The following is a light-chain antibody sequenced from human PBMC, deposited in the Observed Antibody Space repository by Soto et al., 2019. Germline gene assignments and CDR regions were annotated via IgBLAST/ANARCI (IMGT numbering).Light chain of an antibody. CDR2: DDS. V-gene: IGLV2-14*01. CDR1: SSDVGVYHY. J-gene: IGLJ1*01. Sequence: QSALTQPASVSGSPGQSITISCTGTSSDVGVYHYVSWYQQHPGKAPKLMIYDDSNRPSGVSHRFSGSKSGNTASLTISGLQAEDEAIYYCNSYTTTGAYVFGTGTKLTVL. CDR3: NSYTTTGAYV.